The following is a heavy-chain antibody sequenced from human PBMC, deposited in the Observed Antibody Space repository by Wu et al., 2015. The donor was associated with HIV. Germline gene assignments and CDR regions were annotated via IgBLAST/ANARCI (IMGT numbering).Heavy chain of an antibody. CDR3: ARAAGYTGYFDS. CDR2: IIPILDTA. D-gene: IGHD3-9*01. J-gene: IGHJ4*02. Sequence: QVQLVQSGAEVKRPGSSVKVSCKASGGTFSSYAISWVRQAPGQGLEWMGRIIPILDTANYAQKFQGRVAITADKSTSTAYMELSSLRFEDTALYYCARAAGYTGYFDSWGQGTLVTVSS. CDR1: GGTFSSYA. V-gene: IGHV1-69*04.